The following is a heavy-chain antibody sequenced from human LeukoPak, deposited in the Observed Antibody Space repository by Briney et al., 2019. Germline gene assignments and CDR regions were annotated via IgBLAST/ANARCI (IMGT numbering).Heavy chain of an antibody. Sequence: SETLSLTCAVSGDSISSGGYYWSWIRQPPGKGLEWIGYIYHSGSTYYNPSLKSRVTISVDRSKNQFSLKLSSVTAADTAVYYCARVPELGYCSSTSCQSYFDYWGQGTLVTVSS. CDR3: ARVPELGYCSSTSCQSYFDY. D-gene: IGHD2-2*01. J-gene: IGHJ4*02. V-gene: IGHV4-30-2*01. CDR2: IYHSGST. CDR1: GDSISSGGYY.